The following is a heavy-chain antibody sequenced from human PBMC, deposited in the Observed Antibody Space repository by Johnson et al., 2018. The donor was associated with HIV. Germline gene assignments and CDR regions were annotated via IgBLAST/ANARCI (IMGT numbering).Heavy chain of an antibody. CDR2: ISYDGSNK. V-gene: IGHV3-30*04. Sequence: QVQLVESGGGVVQPGRSLRLSCAASGFTFSSYAMHWVRQAPGQGLEWVAVISYDGSNKYYADSVKGRFTISRDNSKNTLYLQMNSLRAEDTAVYYCARDTVTGSPAFDIWGQGTMVTVSS. J-gene: IGHJ3*02. CDR3: ARDTVTGSPAFDI. D-gene: IGHD1-20*01. CDR1: GFTFSSYA.